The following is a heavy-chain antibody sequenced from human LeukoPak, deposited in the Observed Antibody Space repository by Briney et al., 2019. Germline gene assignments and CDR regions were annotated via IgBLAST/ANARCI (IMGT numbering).Heavy chain of an antibody. J-gene: IGHJ4*02. V-gene: IGHV4-59*01. CDR3: ARGPSPFGY. CDR2: IYYSGST. D-gene: IGHD2-2*01. CDR1: GGSISSYY. Sequence: PSETLSLTCTVSGGSISSYYWRWLRQPPGKGLEWIGYIYYSGSTNYNPSLKSRVTISIDTSKNQFSLKLSSVTAADTAVYYCARGPSPFGYWGQGTLVTVSS.